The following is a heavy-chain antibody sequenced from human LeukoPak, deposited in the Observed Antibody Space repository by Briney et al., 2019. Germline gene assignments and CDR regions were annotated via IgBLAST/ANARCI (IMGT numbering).Heavy chain of an antibody. CDR1: GGSISSSSYY. V-gene: IGHV4-39*01. CDR2: IYYSGST. D-gene: IGHD6-19*01. Sequence: SETLSLTCTVSGGSISSSSYYWGWIRQPPGKGLEWIGSIYYSGSTYYNPSLKSRVTISVDTSKNQFSLKLSSVTAADTAVYYCATPSPIAVAGNDYWGQGTLVTVSS. CDR3: ATPSPIAVAGNDY. J-gene: IGHJ4*02.